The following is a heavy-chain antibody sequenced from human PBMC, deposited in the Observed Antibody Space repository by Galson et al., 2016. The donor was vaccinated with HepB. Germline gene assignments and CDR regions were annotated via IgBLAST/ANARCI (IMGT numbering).Heavy chain of an antibody. Sequence: SVKVSCKASGSTFYNNAVSWVRQAPGQGLEWMGGIIPLFSTSEYAQKFQGRVTITADESTDTTYMELSSLRSEDTAVYYCASGTYYDSGGFLYYCYYGLDVWGQGTTVTVSS. D-gene: IGHD3-22*01. CDR1: GSTFYNNA. CDR3: ASGTYYDSGGFLYYCYYGLDV. J-gene: IGHJ6*02. CDR2: IIPLFSTS. V-gene: IGHV1-69*13.